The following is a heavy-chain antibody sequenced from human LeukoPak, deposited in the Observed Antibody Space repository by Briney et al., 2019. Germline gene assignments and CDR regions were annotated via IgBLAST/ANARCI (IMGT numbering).Heavy chain of an antibody. CDR1: GFTFSSYA. V-gene: IGHV3-64*01. Sequence: GGSLRLSCAASGFTFSSYAMHWVRQAPGKGLEYVSAISSNGGSTYYANSVKGRFTTSRDNSKNTLYLQMGSLRAEDMAVYYCARLYDFWSGYHMGIDYWGQGTLVTVSS. J-gene: IGHJ4*02. CDR3: ARLYDFWSGYHMGIDY. D-gene: IGHD3-3*01. CDR2: ISSNGGST.